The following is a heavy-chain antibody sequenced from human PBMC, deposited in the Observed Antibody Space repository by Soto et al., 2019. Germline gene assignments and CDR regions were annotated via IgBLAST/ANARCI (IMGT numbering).Heavy chain of an antibody. Sequence: QVPLVQSGAEVKKPGASVKVSCKASGYTFTSYAMRWVRQAPGQRLEWMGWINAGNGNTKYSQKFQGRVTITRDTSASTAYMELSSLRSEDTAVYYCARGKAYGGSDYWGQGTLVTVSS. CDR2: INAGNGNT. V-gene: IGHV1-3*01. J-gene: IGHJ4*02. CDR1: GYTFTSYA. CDR3: ARGKAYGGSDY. D-gene: IGHD3-16*01.